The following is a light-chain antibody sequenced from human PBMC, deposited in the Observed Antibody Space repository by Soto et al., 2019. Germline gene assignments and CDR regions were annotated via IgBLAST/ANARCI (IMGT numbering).Light chain of an antibody. V-gene: IGKV3-15*01. CDR1: QSVGGN. J-gene: IGKJ5*01. CDR2: GAS. Sequence: EIVMTQSPVTLSVSPGERPTLSCRASQSVGGNLAWYQQKPGQAPRLLIYGASTRATGIPARFSGSGSGTEFTLTISSLQSEDFAVYYCQQYQSWPITFGQGTRLEIK. CDR3: QQYQSWPIT.